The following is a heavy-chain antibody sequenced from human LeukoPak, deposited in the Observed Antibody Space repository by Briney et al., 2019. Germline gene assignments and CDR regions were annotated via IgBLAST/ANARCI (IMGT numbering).Heavy chain of an antibody. CDR1: GFTFSSYS. D-gene: IGHD3-10*01. CDR2: ISSSTSTI. CDR3: AKARSPYYYGSGSEIDAFDI. J-gene: IGHJ3*02. Sequence: PGGSLRLSCAASGFTFSSYSMNWVRQAPGKGLEWVSYISSSTSTIYYADSVKGRFTISRDNSKNTLYLQMNSLRAEDTAVYYCAKARSPYYYGSGSEIDAFDIWGQGTMVTVSS. V-gene: IGHV3-48*01.